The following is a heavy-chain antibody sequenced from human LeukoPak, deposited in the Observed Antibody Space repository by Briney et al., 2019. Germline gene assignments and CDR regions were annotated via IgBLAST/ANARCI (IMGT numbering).Heavy chain of an antibody. J-gene: IGHJ3*02. D-gene: IGHD2-8*01. CDR3: ARDRLTNDAFDI. CDR2: INSDGSGT. V-gene: IGHV3-74*01. CDR1: GFTFHSYW. Sequence: GGSLRLSCASSGFTFHSYWLHWVRQAPGNGLVWVSRINSDGSGTSDADFVKGRFTISRDNSKNTLYLQMNSLRAEDTAMYYCARDRLTNDAFDIWGQGTMVTVSS.